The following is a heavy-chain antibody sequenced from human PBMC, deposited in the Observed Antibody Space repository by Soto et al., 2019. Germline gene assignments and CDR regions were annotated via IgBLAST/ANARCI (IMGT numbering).Heavy chain of an antibody. D-gene: IGHD5-18*01. CDR1: GYTFTGYY. CDR2: INPNSGGT. Sequence: QVQLVQSGAEVKKPGASVKVSCKASGYTFTGYYMHLVRQAPGQGREWMGWINPNSGGTNDAQKFQGRVTMTRDTSISTAYMELSRLRSDDTAVYYCARADRGIQLWSLFDYWGQGTLVTVSS. CDR3: ARADRGIQLWSLFDY. J-gene: IGHJ4*02. V-gene: IGHV1-2*02.